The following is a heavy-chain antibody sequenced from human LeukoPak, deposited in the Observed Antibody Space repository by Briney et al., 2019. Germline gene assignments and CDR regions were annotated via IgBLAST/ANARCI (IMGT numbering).Heavy chain of an antibody. Sequence: GGSLRLSCAASGFTFSSYAMHWVRQAPGKGLEYVSAISSNGGSTYYAKSVKGRFTISRENSKTTLYLQMGSLRAEDRAVYYCASHSSSSGGDDYWGQGTLVTVS. CDR2: ISSNGGST. V-gene: IGHV3-64*01. CDR1: GFTFSSYA. D-gene: IGHD6-6*01. J-gene: IGHJ4*02. CDR3: ASHSSSSGGDDY.